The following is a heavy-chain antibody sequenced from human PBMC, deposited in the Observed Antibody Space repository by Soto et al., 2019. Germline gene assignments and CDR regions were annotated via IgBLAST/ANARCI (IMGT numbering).Heavy chain of an antibody. Sequence: GESLKISCKGSGYSFTSYWIGWVRQMPGKGLEWMGIIYPGDSDTRYSPSFQGQVTISADKSISTAYLQWSSLKASDTAMYYCARHPRPGTSSTSSGVDVWGKGTTVTVPS. J-gene: IGHJ6*04. V-gene: IGHV5-51*01. CDR3: ARHPRPGTSSTSSGVDV. CDR1: GYSFTSYW. D-gene: IGHD1-26*01. CDR2: IYPGDSDT.